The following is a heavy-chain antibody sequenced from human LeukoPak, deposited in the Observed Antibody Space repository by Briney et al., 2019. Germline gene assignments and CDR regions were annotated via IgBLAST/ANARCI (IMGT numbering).Heavy chain of an antibody. Sequence: PGGSLRLSCAASGFTFSSYEMNWVRQAPGKGLEWVSYISRSGSTIYYADSVKGRFTISRDNAKNSLYLQMNSLRAEDTAVYYCARDEQWLVGFDYWGQGTLVTVSS. D-gene: IGHD6-19*01. CDR1: GFTFSSYE. J-gene: IGHJ4*02. CDR3: ARDEQWLVGFDY. V-gene: IGHV3-48*03. CDR2: ISRSGSTI.